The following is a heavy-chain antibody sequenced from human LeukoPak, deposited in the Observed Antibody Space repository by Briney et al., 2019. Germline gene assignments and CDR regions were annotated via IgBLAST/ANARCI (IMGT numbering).Heavy chain of an antibody. CDR1: GFTFSSYG. Sequence: PGRSLRLSCAASGFTFSSYGVHWVRQAPGKGLEWVAVISYDGSNKYYVDSVKGRFTISRDNSKNMLYLQTNSLRAEDTAVYYCAKNELLWFGEFDAFDIWGQGTMVTVSS. CDR3: AKNELLWFGEFDAFDI. CDR2: ISYDGSNK. D-gene: IGHD3-10*01. V-gene: IGHV3-30*18. J-gene: IGHJ3*02.